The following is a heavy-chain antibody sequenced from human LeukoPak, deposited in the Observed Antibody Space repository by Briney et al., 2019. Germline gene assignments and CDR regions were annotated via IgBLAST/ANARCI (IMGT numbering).Heavy chain of an antibody. CDR3: ARIIAAAGIYYYYYYYMDV. J-gene: IGHJ6*03. D-gene: IGHD6-13*01. V-gene: IGHV4-34*01. CDR2: INHSGST. Sequence: SETLSLTCAVYGGSFSGYYWSWIRQPPGKGLEWIGEINHSGSTNYNPSLRSRVTISVDTSKNQFSLKLSSVTAADTAVYYCARIIAAAGIYYYYYYYMDVWGKGTTVTVSS. CDR1: GGSFSGYY.